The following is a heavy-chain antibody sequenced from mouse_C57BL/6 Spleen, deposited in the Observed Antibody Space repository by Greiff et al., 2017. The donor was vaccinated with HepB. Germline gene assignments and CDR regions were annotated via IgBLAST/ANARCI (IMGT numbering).Heavy chain of an antibody. V-gene: IGHV1-26*01. CDR1: GYTFTDYY. CDR3: ASGYDYDERGPYAMDY. D-gene: IGHD2-4*01. CDR2: INPNNGGT. J-gene: IGHJ4*01. Sequence: VQLQQSGPELVKPGASVKISCKASGYTFTDYYMNWVKQSHGKSLEWIGDINPNNGGTSYNQKFKGKATLTVDKSSSTAYMELRSLTSEDSAVYYCASGYDYDERGPYAMDYWGQGTSVTVSS.